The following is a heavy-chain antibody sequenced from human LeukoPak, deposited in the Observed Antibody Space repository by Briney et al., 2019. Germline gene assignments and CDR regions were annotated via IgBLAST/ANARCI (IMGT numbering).Heavy chain of an antibody. J-gene: IGHJ4*02. D-gene: IGHD6-19*01. CDR3: AKDWSYRGWAYYFDY. V-gene: IGHV3-30*02. Sequence: GGSLRLSCVASGFTFRSYGIHWVRQAPGKGLEWLAFIWYDEITKNYADSVKGRFTISRDNSKNTLYLQMNSLRPEDTALYYCAKDWSYRGWAYYFDYWGQGTLVTVSS. CDR2: IWYDEITK. CDR1: GFTFRSYG.